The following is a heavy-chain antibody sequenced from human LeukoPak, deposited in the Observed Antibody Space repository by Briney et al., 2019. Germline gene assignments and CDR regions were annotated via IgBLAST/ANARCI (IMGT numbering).Heavy chain of an antibody. CDR2: INHSGST. J-gene: IGHJ6*03. V-gene: IGHV4-34*01. Sequence: PSETLSPTCAVYGGSFSGYYWSWIRQPPGKGLEWIGEINHSGSTTHNPSLKRRVTMSVDTYKNQFSLKLSSVTAADTAVYYCARVVGSYYYIDVWGKGTPVTVSS. CDR1: GGSFSGYY. CDR3: ARVVGSYYYIDV. D-gene: IGHD2-21*01.